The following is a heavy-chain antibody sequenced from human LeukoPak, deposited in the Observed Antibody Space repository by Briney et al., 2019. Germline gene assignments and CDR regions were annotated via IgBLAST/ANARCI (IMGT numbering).Heavy chain of an antibody. J-gene: IGHJ4*02. V-gene: IGHV4-34*01. CDR1: GGSFSGYY. Sequence: SETLSLTCAVYGGSFSGYYWSWLRQPPGKGLEWIGEINHSGSTNYNPSPKSRVTISVDTSKNQFSLKLSSVTAADTAVYYCARAAMVRGSRTFDYWGQGTLGTVSS. CDR3: ARAAMVRGSRTFDY. D-gene: IGHD3-10*01. CDR2: INHSGST.